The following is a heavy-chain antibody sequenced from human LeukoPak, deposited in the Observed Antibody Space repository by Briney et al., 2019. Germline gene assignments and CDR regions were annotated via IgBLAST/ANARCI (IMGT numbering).Heavy chain of an antibody. Sequence: PGGSLRLSCAASGFTFSTYWMGWVRQAPGKGLEWVSYISSSSSTIYYADSVKGRFTISRDNAKNSLCLQMNSLRAEDTAVYYCARDTSATGWYFDLWGRGTLVTVSS. CDR3: ARDTSATGWYFDL. CDR1: GFTFSTYW. V-gene: IGHV3-48*04. D-gene: IGHD2/OR15-2a*01. J-gene: IGHJ2*01. CDR2: ISSSSSTI.